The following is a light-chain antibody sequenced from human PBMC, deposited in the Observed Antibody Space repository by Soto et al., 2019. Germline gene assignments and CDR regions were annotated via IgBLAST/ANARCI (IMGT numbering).Light chain of an antibody. CDR2: AAS. CDR1: QAISNS. Sequence: DIQMTQSPSSLSASVGDTVTITCRASQAISNSLAWYQQKPGRVPELLIFAASTLRSGVPSRFSGSGSGTDFTLTISSLQPEDVAVYYCQKYHSPPFTFGQGTKLEIK. CDR3: QKYHSPPFT. V-gene: IGKV1-27*01. J-gene: IGKJ2*01.